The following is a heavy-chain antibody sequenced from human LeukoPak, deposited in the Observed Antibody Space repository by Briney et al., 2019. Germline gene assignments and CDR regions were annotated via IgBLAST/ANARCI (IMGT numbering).Heavy chain of an antibody. CDR3: ARGIRMVRAVIRRFRFDY. Sequence: SETLSLTCTVSGGSTSSSSYYWGWIRQPPGKGLEWIGSIDYSGNTPYNPSLKSRVTISVDTSKNQISLKLSSVTAADTAMYYCARGIRMVRAVIRRFRFDYWGQGTLVTVSS. CDR2: IDYSGNT. CDR1: GGSTSSSSYY. J-gene: IGHJ4*02. V-gene: IGHV4-39*07. D-gene: IGHD3-10*01.